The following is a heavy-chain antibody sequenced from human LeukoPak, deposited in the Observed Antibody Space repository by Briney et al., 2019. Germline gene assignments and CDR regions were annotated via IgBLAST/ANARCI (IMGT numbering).Heavy chain of an antibody. CDR2: VSSSSGYI. Sequence: GGSLRLSCAASGFTFSSYPMTWVRQAPGKGLEWVASVSSSSGYIYYTNSVKGRFTVSRDNAGKSVYLQMNSLRAEDTALYFCAREYGYNKRIDYWGQGTLVAVFS. D-gene: IGHD5-12*01. CDR3: AREYGYNKRIDY. V-gene: IGHV3-21*01. J-gene: IGHJ4*02. CDR1: GFTFSSYP.